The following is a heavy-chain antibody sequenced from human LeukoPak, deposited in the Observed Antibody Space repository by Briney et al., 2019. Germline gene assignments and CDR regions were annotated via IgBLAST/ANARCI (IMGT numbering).Heavy chain of an antibody. CDR2: ISYDGSNK. Sequence: GGSLRLSCAASGFTFSSYAMHWVRQAPGKGLEWVAVISYDGSNKYYADSVKGRFTISRDNSKNTLYLQMNSLRAEDTAVYYCARGGAYHAFDVWGQGTVVTVSS. D-gene: IGHD5-12*01. J-gene: IGHJ3*01. V-gene: IGHV3-30*04. CDR1: GFTFSSYA. CDR3: ARGGAYHAFDV.